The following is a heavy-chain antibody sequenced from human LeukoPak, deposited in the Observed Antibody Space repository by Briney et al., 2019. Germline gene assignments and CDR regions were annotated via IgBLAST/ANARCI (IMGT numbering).Heavy chain of an antibody. CDR1: GFTFSDYY. V-gene: IGHV3-11*04. D-gene: IGHD3-10*02. J-gene: IGHJ3*02. CDR3: ARGTAAGCSDAFDI. CDR2: ITYSGTTI. Sequence: GSLRLSCAASGFTFSDYYMSWIRQSPGKVLEWVSYITYSGTTIYYADSVKGRFTISRDNAKSSLYLQMNSLRAEDMAVHYCARGTAAGCSDAFDIWGQGTMVTVSS.